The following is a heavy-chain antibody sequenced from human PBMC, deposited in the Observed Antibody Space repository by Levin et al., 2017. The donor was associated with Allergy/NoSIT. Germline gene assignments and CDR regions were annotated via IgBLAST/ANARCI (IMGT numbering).Heavy chain of an antibody. J-gene: IGHJ4*02. CDR2: ISGSSTYT. Sequence: GGSLRLSCAASGFMLSDYYMSWIRQAPGKGLEWISYISGSSTYTNYADSVKGRFTISRDNAKNSLYLQMNSLRGEDTAVYYCAKEGYSSAWYADNWGQGTLVTVSS. D-gene: IGHD6-19*01. CDR3: AKEGYSSAWYADN. V-gene: IGHV3-11*05. CDR1: GFMLSDYY.